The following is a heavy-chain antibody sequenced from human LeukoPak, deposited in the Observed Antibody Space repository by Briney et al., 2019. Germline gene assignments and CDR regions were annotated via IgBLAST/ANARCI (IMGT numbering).Heavy chain of an antibody. D-gene: IGHD3-3*01. Sequence: PSETLSLTCTVSGGSISSYYWSWIRQPPGKGLEWIGHIYYSGSTNYNPSLKSRVTISVDTSKNQFSLKLSSMTAADTAVYYCANLGGAVVYWGQGTLVTVSS. J-gene: IGHJ4*02. CDR1: GGSISSYY. V-gene: IGHV4-59*01. CDR2: IYYSGST. CDR3: ANLGGAVVY.